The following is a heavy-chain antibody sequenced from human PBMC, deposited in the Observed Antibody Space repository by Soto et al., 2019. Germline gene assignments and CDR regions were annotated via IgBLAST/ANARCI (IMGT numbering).Heavy chain of an antibody. CDR1: GGTFSRHS. CDR2: IIPIFDAT. D-gene: IGHD2-2*01. CDR3: VPDLTSVIEP. V-gene: IGHV1-69*01. J-gene: IGHJ5*02. Sequence: QVQMVQSGAEVKKPGSSARVSCKVSGGTFSRHSISWVRQAPGQGLEWMGGIIPIFDATQYAQKFHGRLTITADESTTPFHMGLRGQRPEVTDIYNGVPDLTSVIEPWGQGTLVTVS.